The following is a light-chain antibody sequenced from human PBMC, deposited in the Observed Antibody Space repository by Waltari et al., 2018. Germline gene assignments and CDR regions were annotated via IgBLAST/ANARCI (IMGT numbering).Light chain of an antibody. CDR3: QQHGTLPAT. V-gene: IGKV3-20*01. CDR1: QSVGSSS. CDR2: RAS. J-gene: IGKJ1*01. Sequence: EIVLTQSPGTASLSPGERVTLSCRASQSVGSSSLACYQQKPGQAPRLVIYRASRRATCIPDRFSGIGSGTDFSLTISRLEPEDFAVYYCQQHGTLPATFGQGTKVEIK.